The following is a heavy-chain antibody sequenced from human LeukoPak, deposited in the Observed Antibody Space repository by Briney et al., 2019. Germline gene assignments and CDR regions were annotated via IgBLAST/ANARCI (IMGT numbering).Heavy chain of an antibody. Sequence: SETLSLTCTVSGGSISSSSYYWGWIRQPPGKGLEWIGSIYHSGSTNYNPSLKSRVTISVDKSKNQFSLKLTSVTAADTAVYYCARGTDPFYSSGSYLDYWGQGTLVTVSS. CDR2: IYHSGST. D-gene: IGHD3-10*01. CDR3: ARGTDPFYSSGSYLDY. J-gene: IGHJ4*02. V-gene: IGHV4-39*07. CDR1: GGSISSSSYY.